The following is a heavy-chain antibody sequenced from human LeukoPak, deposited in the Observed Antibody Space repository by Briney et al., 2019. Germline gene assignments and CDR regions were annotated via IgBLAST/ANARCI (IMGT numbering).Heavy chain of an antibody. J-gene: IGHJ4*02. D-gene: IGHD2-15*01. CDR2: ISSTGNTI. CDR1: EFSFTSYE. Sequence: QPGGSLRLSCAAPEFSFTSYELNWVRQAPGKGLEWISYISSTGNTIYYVDSVQGRFTISRDNVKNSLYLQMNSLRAEDTAVYYCARGRYCSGHNCYFDYWGQGTLVTVSS. CDR3: ARGRYCSGHNCYFDY. V-gene: IGHV3-48*03.